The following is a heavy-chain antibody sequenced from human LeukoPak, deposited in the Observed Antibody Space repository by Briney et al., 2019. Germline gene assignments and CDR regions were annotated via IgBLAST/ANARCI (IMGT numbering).Heavy chain of an antibody. CDR2: MNPNSGNT. V-gene: IGHV1-8*01. CDR1: GYTFTSYD. J-gene: IGHJ6*02. Sequence: ASVKVSCKASGYTFTSYDINWVRQATGQGLEWMGWMNPNSGNTGYAQKFQGRVTMTRNTSISTAYMELSSLRSEGTAVYYCARLPLRYFDWLLSRGPYYYYGMDVWGQGTTVTVSS. D-gene: IGHD3-9*01. CDR3: ARLPLRYFDWLLSRGPYYYYGMDV.